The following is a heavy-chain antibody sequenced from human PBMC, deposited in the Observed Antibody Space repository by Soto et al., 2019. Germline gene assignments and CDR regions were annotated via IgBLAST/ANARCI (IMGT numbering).Heavy chain of an antibody. V-gene: IGHV1-46*01. CDR1: GYSLTGYY. CDR3: ARSYVTRRPIDF. D-gene: IGHD3-10*02. J-gene: IGHJ4*02. CDR2: TNPRDGST. Sequence: QVQLVQSGAEVKKPGASVKVSCKASGYSLTGYYMHWVRRAPGQGLEWMGITNPRDGSTNYAQKFQGIVTMTSDTSTSTVYMEMSSLRSDDTAMYYCARSYVTRRPIDFWGQGTLVTVSS.